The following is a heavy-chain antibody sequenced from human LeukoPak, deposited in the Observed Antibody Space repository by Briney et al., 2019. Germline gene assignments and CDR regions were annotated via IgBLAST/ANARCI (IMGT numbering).Heavy chain of an antibody. Sequence: PGGSLRLSCAASGFTFSSYEMNWVRQAPGKGLEWVSYISSSGSTIYYADSVKGRFTISRDNAKNSLYLQMNSLRAEDTAVYYCARDTDIVATPGGFAYGGQGTLVTVSS. CDR3: ARDTDIVATPGGFAY. CDR1: GFTFSSYE. D-gene: IGHD5-12*01. J-gene: IGHJ4*01. CDR2: ISSSGSTI. V-gene: IGHV3-48*03.